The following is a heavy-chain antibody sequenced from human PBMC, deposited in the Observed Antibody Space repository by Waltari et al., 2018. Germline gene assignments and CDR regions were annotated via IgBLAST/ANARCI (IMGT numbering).Heavy chain of an antibody. V-gene: IGHV4-39*01. CDR2: LFSTGTS. D-gene: IGHD2-15*01. J-gene: IGHJ2*01. CDR1: PDSISPPGSF. Sequence: QPQLQESGPGLLRPSATLSVTCTVSPDSISPPGSFWGWNRQPPGKGRAWVGSLFSTGTSFINPSRKSQVTMSMDTSKNAFSLKVRSVTATDTAVYYCARQIGSRRGGWYFDFWGRGTLVTVSS. CDR3: ARQIGSRRGGWYFDF.